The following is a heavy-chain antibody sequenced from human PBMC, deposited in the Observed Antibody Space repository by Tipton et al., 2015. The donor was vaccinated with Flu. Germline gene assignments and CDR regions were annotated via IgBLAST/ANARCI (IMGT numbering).Heavy chain of an antibody. J-gene: IGHJ4*02. Sequence: TLSLTCSVSGYSISSAYNWGWIRQPPGKGLEWIGSISHSGTTYYNPSLKSRVTISLDTAKNHFSLKVNSVTAADTAVYYCARGVWADCHDTNRHYFDYWGQGTLVTVTS. CDR3: ARGVWADCHDTNRHYFDY. CDR2: ISHSGTT. CDR1: GYSISSAYN. D-gene: IGHD3-16*01. V-gene: IGHV4-38-2*02.